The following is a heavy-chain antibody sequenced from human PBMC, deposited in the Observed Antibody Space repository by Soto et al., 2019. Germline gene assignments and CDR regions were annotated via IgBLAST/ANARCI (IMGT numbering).Heavy chain of an antibody. CDR1: GGSFSGYQ. J-gene: IGHJ6*03. Sequence: QVQLQQWGAGLLKPSETLSLTCAVYGGSFSGYQWSWIRQTPGKGLEWIGEINDSGNINYNPSLKSRVTILVDTAKKQISLKLSSVTAADTAVYYCARGLIVWFGELSRRGGYYYCMDVWGKGTTVTVSS. D-gene: IGHD3-10*01. V-gene: IGHV4-34*01. CDR3: ARGLIVWFGELSRRGGYYYCMDV. CDR2: INDSGNI.